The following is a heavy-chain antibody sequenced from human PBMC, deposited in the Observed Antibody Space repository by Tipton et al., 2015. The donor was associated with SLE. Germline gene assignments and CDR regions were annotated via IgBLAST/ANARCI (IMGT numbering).Heavy chain of an antibody. CDR2: IFYSGST. V-gene: IGHV4-39*01. Sequence: TLSLTCTVSGASITSRDYSWAWIRQPPGKGLEWIGTIFYSGSTYYNTSLESRVTISGDTSKNQLSLRLNSVTAIDAAVYYCARLVGGYARWGQGTLVIVSS. J-gene: IGHJ4*02. D-gene: IGHD5-12*01. CDR3: ARLVGGYAR. CDR1: GASITSRDYS.